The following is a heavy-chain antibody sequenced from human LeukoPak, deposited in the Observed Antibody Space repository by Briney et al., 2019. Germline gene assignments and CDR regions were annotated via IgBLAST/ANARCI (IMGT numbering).Heavy chain of an antibody. J-gene: IGHJ4*02. Sequence: SPSETLSLTCTVSGGSISSDDHYWSWIRQPPGKGLEWIGYIYYSGSTYYNPSLKSRVTFSVDTSKNQFSLKLTSVTAVDTAVYYCAREGSTSCFDYWGQGTLVTVSS. CDR3: AREGSTSCFDY. CDR2: IYYSGST. V-gene: IGHV4-30-4*08. CDR1: GGSISSDDHY. D-gene: IGHD2-2*01.